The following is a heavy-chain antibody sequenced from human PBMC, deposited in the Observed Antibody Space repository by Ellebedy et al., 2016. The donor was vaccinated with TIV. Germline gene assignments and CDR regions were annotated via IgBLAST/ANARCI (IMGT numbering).Heavy chain of an antibody. CDR3: AREGWFGELLEY. V-gene: IGHV3-30*19. Sequence: PGGSLRLSCAASGFTFSSYGMHWVRQAPGKGLEWVAAIWYDGSNKYYADSVKGRFTISRDNSKNTLYLQMNSLRAEDTAIYYCAREGWFGELLEYWGQGTRVTVSS. CDR1: GFTFSSYG. J-gene: IGHJ4*02. CDR2: IWYDGSNK. D-gene: IGHD3-10*01.